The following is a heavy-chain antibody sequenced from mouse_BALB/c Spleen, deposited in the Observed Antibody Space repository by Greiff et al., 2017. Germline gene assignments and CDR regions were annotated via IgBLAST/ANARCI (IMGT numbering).Heavy chain of an antibody. CDR1: GYSITSDYA. Sequence: EVQLVESGPGLVKPSQSLSLTCTVTGYSITSDYAWNWIRQFPGNKLEWMGYISYSGSTSYNPSLKSRISITRDTSKNQFFLQLNSVTTEDTATYYCASTVVAYYAMDYWGQGTSVTVSS. J-gene: IGHJ4*01. D-gene: IGHD1-1*01. V-gene: IGHV3-2*02. CDR3: ASTVVAYYAMDY. CDR2: ISYSGST.